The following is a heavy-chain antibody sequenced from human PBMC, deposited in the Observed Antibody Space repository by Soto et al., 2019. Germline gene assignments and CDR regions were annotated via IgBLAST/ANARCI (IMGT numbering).Heavy chain of an antibody. CDR2: NYYKGDT. Sequence: SETLSLTCTVSGGSIGNSGYFWGWIRQSPGKGLDGIGCNYYKGDTQYTLSLKSRFTISVDRPNNQFSLEVTSVTAEDTAVYYCARLVLHVEDSTCCRGFPLALWGQGTLVTVSS. V-gene: IGHV4-39*01. CDR3: ARLVLHVEDSTCCRGFPLAL. CDR1: GGSIGNSGYF. J-gene: IGHJ1*01. D-gene: IGHD5-12*01.